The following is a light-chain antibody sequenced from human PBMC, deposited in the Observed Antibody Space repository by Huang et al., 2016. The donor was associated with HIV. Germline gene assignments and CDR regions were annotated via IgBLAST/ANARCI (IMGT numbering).Light chain of an antibody. J-gene: IGKJ4*01. CDR2: DAS. CDR3: QQCSNYLIS. CDR1: QGIGTA. V-gene: IGKV1D-13*01. Sequence: AIQLTQSPSSLSESIGDSVTMTCRASQGIGTALAWYQQRPGTAPKLLIYDASTLQRGVPSRFSGSGSGTDFTLTISSLQPEDVATYYCQQCSNYLISFGGGTRVEIK.